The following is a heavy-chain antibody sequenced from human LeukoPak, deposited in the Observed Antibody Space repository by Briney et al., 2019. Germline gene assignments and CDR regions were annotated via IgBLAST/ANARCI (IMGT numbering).Heavy chain of an antibody. CDR1: GYTFTGYY. V-gene: IGHV1-2*02. CDR2: INPNSGGT. D-gene: IGHD2-15*01. J-gene: IGHJ4*02. CDR3: ARDSPCSGGSCYSSPFDY. Sequence: ASVKVSCKASGYTFTGYYMHWVRQAPGQGLEWMGWINPNSGGTNYAQKLQGRVTMTTDTSTSTAYMELRSLRSDDTAVYYCARDSPCSGGSCYSSPFDYWGQGTLVTVS.